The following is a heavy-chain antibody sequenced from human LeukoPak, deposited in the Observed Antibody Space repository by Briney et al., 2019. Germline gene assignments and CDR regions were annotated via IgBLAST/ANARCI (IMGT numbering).Heavy chain of an antibody. D-gene: IGHD6-19*01. CDR2: IYYGGST. J-gene: IGHJ6*04. V-gene: IGHV4-59*01. CDR1: GGSISSYY. CDR3: ARDLRYSSGWYGGYYYYYGMDV. Sequence: PSETLSLTCTVSGGSISSYYWSWIRQPPGKGLEWIGYIYYGGSTNYNPSLESRVTISVDTSRNQFSLKLSSVTAADTAVYYCARDLRYSSGWYGGYYYYYGMDVWGKGTTVTVSS.